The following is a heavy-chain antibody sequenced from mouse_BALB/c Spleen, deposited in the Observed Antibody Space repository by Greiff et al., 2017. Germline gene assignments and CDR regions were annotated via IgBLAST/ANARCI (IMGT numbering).Heavy chain of an antibody. D-gene: IGHD2-14*01. Sequence: EVKVVESGGGLVQPGGSRKLSCAASGFTFSSFGMHWVRQAPEKGLEWVAYISSGSSTIYYADTVKGRFTISRDNPKNTLFLQMTSLRSEDTAMYYCARLNRYDYAMDYWGQGTSVTVSS. CDR1: GFTFSSFG. CDR2: ISSGSSTI. V-gene: IGHV5-17*02. CDR3: ARLNRYDYAMDY. J-gene: IGHJ4*01.